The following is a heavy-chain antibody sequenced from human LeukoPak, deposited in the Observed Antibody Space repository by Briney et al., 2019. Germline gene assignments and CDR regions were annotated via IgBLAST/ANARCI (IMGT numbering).Heavy chain of an antibody. Sequence: GGSLRLSCAAPGFTFSSYSMNWVRQAPGKGLEWVSSISSSSIYIYYGDSVKGRFTISRDNAKNSLFLHMNSLRAEDTAVYYCARPRGNVEMATIPFDYWGQGTLVTVSS. D-gene: IGHD5-24*01. V-gene: IGHV3-21*01. CDR2: ISSSSIYI. CDR1: GFTFSSYS. J-gene: IGHJ4*02. CDR3: ARPRGNVEMATIPFDY.